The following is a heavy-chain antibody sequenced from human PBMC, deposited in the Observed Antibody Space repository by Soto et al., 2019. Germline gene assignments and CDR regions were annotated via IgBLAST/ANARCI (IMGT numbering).Heavy chain of an antibody. CDR3: ATEGVATITGFDY. CDR2: ISWNSGSI. D-gene: IGHD5-12*01. J-gene: IGHJ4*02. Sequence: GGSLRLSCAASGFTFDDYAMHWVRQAPGKGLEWVSGISWNSGSIGYADSVKGRFTISRDNAKNSLYLQMNSLRAEDTALYYCATEGVATITGFDYWGQGTLVTVSS. CDR1: GFTFDDYA. V-gene: IGHV3-9*01.